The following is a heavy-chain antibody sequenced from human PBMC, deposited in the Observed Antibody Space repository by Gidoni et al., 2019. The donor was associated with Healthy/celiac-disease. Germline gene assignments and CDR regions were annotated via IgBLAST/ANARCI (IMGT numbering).Heavy chain of an antibody. CDR1: GFTFSDYY. CDR3: ARGSPGITLRGAFDI. Sequence: QVQLVESGGGLVKPGGSLRLSCAASGFTFSDYYMSWIRQGPGKGLEWVSYISSSSSDTNYADSVKGRFTISRDNAKNSLYLQMNSLRAEDTAVYYCARGSPGITLRGAFDIWGQGTMVTVSS. V-gene: IGHV3-11*06. CDR2: ISSSSSDT. J-gene: IGHJ3*02. D-gene: IGHD3-3*01.